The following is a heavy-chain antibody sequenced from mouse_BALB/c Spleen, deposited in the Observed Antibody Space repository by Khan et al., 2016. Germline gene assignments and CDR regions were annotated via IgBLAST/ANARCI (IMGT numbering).Heavy chain of an antibody. V-gene: IGHV1-9*01. CDR3: ARGAY. CDR1: GYTVSRYW. J-gene: IGHJ3*01. Sequence: QVQLQQPGAELMKPGASVKISCKATGYTVSRYWIEWVKERPGHGLEWIGEILPGSGSTDYNEKLKGKATFTAETSSNTAYIQLSGLTSEDSAVYYCARGAYWGQGTLVTVSA. CDR2: ILPGSGST.